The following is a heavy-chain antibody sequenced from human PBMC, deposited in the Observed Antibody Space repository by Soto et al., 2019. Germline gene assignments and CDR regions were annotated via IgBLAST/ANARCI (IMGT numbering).Heavy chain of an antibody. V-gene: IGHV3-33*08. CDR1: GGSISSGGYY. J-gene: IGHJ5*02. CDR3: VREDSFRDSSAP. D-gene: IGHD3-22*01. CDR2: IWSDGSRK. Sequence: LSLTCTVSGGSISSGGYYWSWIRQAPDKGLEWVAVIWSDGSRKSYADSVRGRFTISRDDSKKTLYLEMSSLRVDDTAVYYCVREDSFRDSSAPWGQGTLVTVSS.